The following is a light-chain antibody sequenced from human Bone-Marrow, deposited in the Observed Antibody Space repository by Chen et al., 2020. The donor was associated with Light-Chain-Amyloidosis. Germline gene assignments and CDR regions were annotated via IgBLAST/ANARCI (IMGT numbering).Light chain of an antibody. CDR1: RGIKTW. Sequence: DIQMTQSPSPLSASVGDRVTITCRASRGIKTWLAWYQQQQGKAPRLLIYAATRLKDGVPSKFSGSRSGRAFTLTINDLQPEDFATYFCQQADSFSLLTFGGGTRVEI. J-gene: IGKJ4*01. CDR3: QQADSFSLLT. V-gene: IGKV1-12*01. CDR2: AAT.